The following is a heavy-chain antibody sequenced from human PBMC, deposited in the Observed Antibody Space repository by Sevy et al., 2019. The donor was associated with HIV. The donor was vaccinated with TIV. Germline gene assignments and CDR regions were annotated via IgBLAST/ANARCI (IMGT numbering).Heavy chain of an antibody. J-gene: IGHJ4*02. CDR2: TRTKADGYTT. CDR1: GFTFSDHY. Sequence: GGSLRLSCVASGFTFSDHYMEWVRQAPGKGLEWVGRTRTKADGYTTEYAASVKGRFTISRDDSKNSLYVQMNSLNTEDTAVYYCATHAGIAAAGRVFDYWGQGTLVTVSS. D-gene: IGHD6-13*01. V-gene: IGHV3-72*01. CDR3: ATHAGIAAAGRVFDY.